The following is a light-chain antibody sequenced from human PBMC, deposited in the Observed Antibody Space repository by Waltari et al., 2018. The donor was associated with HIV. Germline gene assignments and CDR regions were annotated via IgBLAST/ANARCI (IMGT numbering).Light chain of an antibody. Sequence: QPVLPQPPSVSPAPGQKVTISCPGRSPKLGNNYVPWYQQLPGTAPKLLIYDNNKRPSGIPDRFSGSKSGTSATLGITGLQTGDEADYYCGTWDSSLSAGLFGGGTKLTVL. CDR3: GTWDSSLSAGL. CDR1: SPKLGNNY. J-gene: IGLJ2*01. V-gene: IGLV1-51*01. CDR2: DNN.